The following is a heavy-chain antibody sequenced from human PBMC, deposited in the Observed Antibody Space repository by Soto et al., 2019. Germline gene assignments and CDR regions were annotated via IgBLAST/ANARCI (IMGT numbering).Heavy chain of an antibody. J-gene: IGHJ6*02. CDR3: ARDLRNYDFWRGGYYYGMDV. CDR1: GYTFTSXG. CDR2: ISAYNGNT. Sequence: GASVKVSCKASGYTFTSXGISWVRQAPGQGLEWMGWISAYNGNTNYAQKLQGRVTMTTDTSTSTAYMELRSLRSDDTAVYHCARDLRNYDFWRGGYYYGMDVWGQGTTVTVSS. D-gene: IGHD3-3*01. V-gene: IGHV1-18*01.